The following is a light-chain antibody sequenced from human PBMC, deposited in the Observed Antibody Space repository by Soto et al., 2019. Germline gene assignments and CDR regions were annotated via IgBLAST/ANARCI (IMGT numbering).Light chain of an antibody. CDR1: SSDVGSYNL. V-gene: IGLV2-23*01. Sequence: QSVLTQPASVSGSPGQSITISCTGTSSDVGSYNLVSWYQQHPGKAPKLMIYEGSKRPSGVSNRFSGSKSGNTASLTISGLQAEDEADYYCSSYARNRDVVFGGGTKVIVL. CDR2: EGS. J-gene: IGLJ2*01. CDR3: SSYARNRDVV.